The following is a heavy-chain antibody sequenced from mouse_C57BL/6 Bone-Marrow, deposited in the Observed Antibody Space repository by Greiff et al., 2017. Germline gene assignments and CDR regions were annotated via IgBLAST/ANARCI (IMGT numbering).Heavy chain of an antibody. CDR3: ARAYYYDYEADWYFDV. J-gene: IGHJ1*03. Sequence: EVKLLESGGGLVQPGGSLTLSCAASGIDFSRYWMSWVRRAPGKGLEWIGEINPDSSTINYAPSLKDKFIISRDNAKNTLYLQMSNVRSEDTPLYYGARAYYYDYEADWYFDVWGTGTTVTVSS. CDR2: INPDSSTI. CDR1: GIDFSRYW. D-gene: IGHD2-4*01. V-gene: IGHV4-1*01.